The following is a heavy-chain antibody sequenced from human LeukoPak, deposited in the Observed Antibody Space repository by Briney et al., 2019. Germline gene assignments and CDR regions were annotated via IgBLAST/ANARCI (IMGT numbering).Heavy chain of an antibody. CDR1: GDSVSSKSSA. D-gene: IGHD4-17*01. Sequence: SQTLSLTCVISGDSVSSKSSAWNWIRQSPSRGLEWLGRTYYRSKWYSEYELSVQSRIIIKPDTSKNQFSLKLSSVTAADTAVYYCARVSGHPPDSTVTTPYYYYYMDVWGKGTTVTVSS. J-gene: IGHJ6*03. CDR3: ARVSGHPPDSTVTTPYYYYYMDV. V-gene: IGHV6-1*01. CDR2: TYYRSKWYS.